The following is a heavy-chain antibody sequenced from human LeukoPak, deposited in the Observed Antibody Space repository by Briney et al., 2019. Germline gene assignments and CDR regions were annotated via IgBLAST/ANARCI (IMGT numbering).Heavy chain of an antibody. Sequence: LGASLQISCKGSGSIFTSYWIGWVRQMPGKGLEWMGIIYPGDSDTRYSPSFQGQVTISADKSISTAYLQWSSLKASDTAMYYCARRSGSYYVFDYWGQGTLVTVSS. CDR3: ARRSGSYYVFDY. J-gene: IGHJ4*02. D-gene: IGHD1-26*01. CDR2: IYPGDSDT. V-gene: IGHV5-51*01. CDR1: GSIFTSYW.